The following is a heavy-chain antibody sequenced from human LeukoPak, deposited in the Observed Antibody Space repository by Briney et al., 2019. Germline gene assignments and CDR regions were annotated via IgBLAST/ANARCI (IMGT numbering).Heavy chain of an antibody. CDR2: ISSSSSYI. J-gene: IGHJ4*02. D-gene: IGHD6-13*01. Sequence: GGSLRLSCAASGFTFSSYSMNWVRQAPGKGLEWVSSISSSSSYIYYADSVKGRFTISRDNAKNSLYLQMNSLRAEDTAAYYCARGPIAAAGIFDYWGQGTLVTVSS. CDR1: GFTFSSYS. CDR3: ARGPIAAAGIFDY. V-gene: IGHV3-21*01.